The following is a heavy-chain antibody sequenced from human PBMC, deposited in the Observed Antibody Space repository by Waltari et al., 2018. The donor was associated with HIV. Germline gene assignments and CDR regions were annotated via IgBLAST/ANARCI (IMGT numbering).Heavy chain of an antibody. CDR3: ARDYLPHTVPVRWYNWFDP. CDR1: GYTFTSYA. D-gene: IGHD3-10*01. Sequence: QVQLVQSGAEVKKPGASVKVSCKASGYTFTSYAMHWERKAPGQSHEWMGWINACNGNTKYAQKFHGRVTITRDTSASTAYMELSSLRSEDTAVYYCARDYLPHTVPVRWYNWFDPWGQGTLVTVSS. J-gene: IGHJ5*02. V-gene: IGHV1-3*01. CDR2: INACNGNT.